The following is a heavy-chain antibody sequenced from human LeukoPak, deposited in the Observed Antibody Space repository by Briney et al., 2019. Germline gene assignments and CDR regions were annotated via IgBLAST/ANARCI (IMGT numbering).Heavy chain of an antibody. D-gene: IGHD3-10*01. CDR3: ARLKLHYYGSGSYAFDV. CDR2: INHSGST. Sequence: SETLSLTCAVYGGSFSGYYWSWIRQPPGKGLEWIGEINHSGSTNYTPSFKSRVTMSVDTSKTQFSLRLTSVTAADTAMYFCARLKLHYYGSGSYAFDVWGQGKMVAVSS. CDR1: GGSFSGYY. V-gene: IGHV4-34*01. J-gene: IGHJ3*01.